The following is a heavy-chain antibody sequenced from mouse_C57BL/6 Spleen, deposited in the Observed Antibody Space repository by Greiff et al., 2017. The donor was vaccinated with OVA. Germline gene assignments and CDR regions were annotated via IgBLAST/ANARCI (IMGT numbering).Heavy chain of an antibody. J-gene: IGHJ2*01. CDR1: GFTFSSYA. Sequence: EVMLVESGGGLVKPGGSLKLSCAASGFTFSSYAMSWVRQTPEKRLEWVATISDGGSYTYYPDNVKGRFTISRDNAKNNLYLQMSHLKSEDTAMYYCAREGDDGYYGFDYWGQGTTLTVSS. CDR2: ISDGGSYT. V-gene: IGHV5-4*01. D-gene: IGHD2-3*01. CDR3: AREGDDGYYGFDY.